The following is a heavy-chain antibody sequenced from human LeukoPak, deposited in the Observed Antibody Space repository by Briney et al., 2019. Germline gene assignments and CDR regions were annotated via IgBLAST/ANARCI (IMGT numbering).Heavy chain of an antibody. CDR3: ARGRDYDSSGYYDQSPYFDY. CDR2: IYYSGST. D-gene: IGHD3-22*01. J-gene: IGHJ4*02. CDR1: GGSISSYY. V-gene: IGHV4-59*01. Sequence: SETLSLTCTVSGGSISSYYWSWIRQPPGKGLKWIGYIYYSGSTNYNPSLKSRVTISVDTSKNQFSLKLSSVTAADTAVYYCARGRDYDSSGYYDQSPYFDYWGQGTLVTVSS.